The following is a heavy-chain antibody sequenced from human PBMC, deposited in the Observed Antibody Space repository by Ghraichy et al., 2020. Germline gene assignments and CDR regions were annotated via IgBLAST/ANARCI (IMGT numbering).Heavy chain of an antibody. V-gene: IGHV3-30*18. CDR1: GFTFSTFG. CDR2: ISFDGSET. Sequence: GGSLRLFCAASGFTFSTFGMHWVRRAPGKGLEWIGVISFDGSETYYGDSVKGRFTISRDNSQNTLYMEMNSLTSDDTAVYYCAKDPGDHPKVNHFDYWGQGTLVTVSS. CDR3: AKDPGDHPKVNHFDY. D-gene: IGHD3-10*01. J-gene: IGHJ4*02.